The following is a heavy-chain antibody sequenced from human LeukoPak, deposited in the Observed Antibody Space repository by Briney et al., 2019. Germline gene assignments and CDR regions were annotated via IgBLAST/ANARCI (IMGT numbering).Heavy chain of an antibody. D-gene: IGHD3-16*01. CDR2: IYWDDDK. CDR1: QFSLTTSGVG. J-gene: IGHJ4*02. Sequence: SGPTQVNPTHTLSLHCSFSQFSLTTSGVGVGWIRQPPGKALEWVALIYWDDDKRYSPSLKNRLTITKDTSKNQVVLTMTNMDTVYTATAYCAHGGVVYEYWGQGILVTVSS. V-gene: IGHV2-5*02. CDR3: AHGGVVYEY.